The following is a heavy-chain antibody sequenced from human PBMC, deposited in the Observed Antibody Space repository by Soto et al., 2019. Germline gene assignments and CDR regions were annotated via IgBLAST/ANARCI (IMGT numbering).Heavy chain of an antibody. D-gene: IGHD4-17*01. J-gene: IGHJ5*02. CDR2: IYHSGGI. CDR3: ARTMTTSGWFDP. V-gene: IGHV4-30-2*01. Sequence: PSETLSLTCEVSGGPISSGGYSWSWIRQPPGKGLEWTGYIYHSGGIYYNPSLRGRVTMSIDRTKKQFSLKLSSVTAADTAVYFCARTMTTSGWFDPWGQGTLVTVSS. CDR1: GGPISSGGYS.